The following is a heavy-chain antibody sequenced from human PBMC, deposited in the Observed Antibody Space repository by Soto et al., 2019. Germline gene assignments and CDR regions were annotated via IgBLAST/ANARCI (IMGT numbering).Heavy chain of an antibody. V-gene: IGHV3-7*01. J-gene: IGHJ3*02. Sequence: HPGGSLRLSCAASGFPFSDYYMTWIRQAPGKGLEWVANIKHDGSEKYYVDSVKGRFTISRDNAKKSLYLQMNSLRAEDTAVYYCARGTNYAIWGQGTMVTVSS. CDR1: GFPFSDYY. CDR3: ARGTNYAI. D-gene: IGHD2-8*01. CDR2: IKHDGSEK.